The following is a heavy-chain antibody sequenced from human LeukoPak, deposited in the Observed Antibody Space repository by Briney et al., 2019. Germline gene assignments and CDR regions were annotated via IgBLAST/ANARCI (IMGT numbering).Heavy chain of an antibody. J-gene: IGHJ4*02. CDR2: ISYDGSNK. CDR1: GFTFSSYA. D-gene: IGHD6-13*01. CDR3: ARGLGIAAAATERLDY. V-gene: IGHV3-30-3*01. Sequence: GGSLRLSCAASGFTFSSYAMHWVRQAPGKGLEWVAVISYDGSNKYYADSVKGRFTISRDNSKNTLYLQMNSLRAEDTAVYYCARGLGIAAAATERLDYWGQGTLVTVSS.